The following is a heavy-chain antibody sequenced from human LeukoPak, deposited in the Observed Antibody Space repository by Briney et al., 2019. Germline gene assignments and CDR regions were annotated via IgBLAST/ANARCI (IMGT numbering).Heavy chain of an antibody. V-gene: IGHV4-39*01. CDR3: ARLPRGGNWFDP. CDR1: GGSISSTSYF. Sequence: SETLSLTCTVSGGSISSTSYFWGWVRQPPGKRLEWIGTIYHSGSTYYSPSLKSRVTISVDTSKNQFSLKPSSVTAADTAMYYCARLPRGGNWFDPWGQGTLVTVSP. J-gene: IGHJ5*02. D-gene: IGHD5-12*01. CDR2: IYHSGST.